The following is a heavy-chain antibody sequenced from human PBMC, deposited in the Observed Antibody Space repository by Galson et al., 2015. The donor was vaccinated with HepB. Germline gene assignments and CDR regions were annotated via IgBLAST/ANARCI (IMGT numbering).Heavy chain of an antibody. D-gene: IGHD6-13*01. J-gene: IGHJ4*02. CDR2: IWYDGSNK. CDR1: GFTFSSYG. CDR3: ARDMEAAAAQTAGGDY. V-gene: IGHV3-33*01. Sequence: SLRLSCAASGFTFSSYGMHWVRQAPGKGLEWVAVIWYDGSNKYYADSVKGRFTISRDSSKNTLYLQMNSLRAEDTAVYYCARDMEAAAAQTAGGDYWGQGTLVTVSS.